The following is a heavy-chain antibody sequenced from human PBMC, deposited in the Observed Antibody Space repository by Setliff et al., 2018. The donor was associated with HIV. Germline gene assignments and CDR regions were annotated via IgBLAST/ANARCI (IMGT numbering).Heavy chain of an antibody. J-gene: IGHJ3*02. D-gene: IGHD5-18*01. CDR2: IYHSGST. CDR1: GGSISSSNW. Sequence: SETLSLTCAVSGGSISSSNWWSWVRQPPGKGLEWIGEIYHSGSTNYNPSLKSRVTISVDTSKNQFSLKLSSVTAADTAVYYCARATPGYNYGSRHAFDIWGQGTKVTVSS. V-gene: IGHV4-4*02. CDR3: ARATPGYNYGSRHAFDI.